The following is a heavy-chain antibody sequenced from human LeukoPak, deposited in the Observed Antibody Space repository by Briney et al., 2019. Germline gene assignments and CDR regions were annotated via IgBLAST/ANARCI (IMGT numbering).Heavy chain of an antibody. CDR3: ARDRYYIFDY. D-gene: IGHD3-10*01. Sequence: PGGSLRLSCAASGFTFSSTWMTWVRQGPGKGLEWVSRIISDGSSTIYADSVKGRFTISRDNAKSTVYLQMNSLRAEDTAVYFCARDRYYIFDYWGQGAPVTVSS. V-gene: IGHV3-74*01. CDR1: GFTFSSTW. J-gene: IGHJ4*02. CDR2: IISDGSST.